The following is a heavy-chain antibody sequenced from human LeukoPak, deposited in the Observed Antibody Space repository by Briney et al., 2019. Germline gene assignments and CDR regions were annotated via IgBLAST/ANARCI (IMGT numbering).Heavy chain of an antibody. V-gene: IGHV3-9*01. J-gene: IGHJ4*02. CDR2: ISWNSGSI. CDR3: AKGLYYYDSSALDY. D-gene: IGHD3-22*01. Sequence: GGSLRLSCAASGFTFDDYAMHWVRQAPGKGLEWVSGISWNSGSIGYADSVKGRFTISRDNAKNSLYLQMNSLRAEDTALYYCAKGLYYYDSSALDYWGQGTLVTVSS. CDR1: GFTFDDYA.